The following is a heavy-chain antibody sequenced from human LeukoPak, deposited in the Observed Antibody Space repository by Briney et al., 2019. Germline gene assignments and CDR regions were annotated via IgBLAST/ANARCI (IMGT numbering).Heavy chain of an antibody. CDR3: ARRYSPTGPFDY. CDR1: GYTFTSYG. V-gene: IGHV1-18*01. J-gene: IGHJ4*02. CDR2: ISAYNGNT. Sequence: ASVKVSCKASGYTFTSYGISWVRQAPGQGLEWMGWISAYNGNTNYAQKLQGRVTMTTDTSISTAYMELSRLGSDDTAVYYCARRYSPTGPFDYWGQGTLVTVSS. D-gene: IGHD1-14*01.